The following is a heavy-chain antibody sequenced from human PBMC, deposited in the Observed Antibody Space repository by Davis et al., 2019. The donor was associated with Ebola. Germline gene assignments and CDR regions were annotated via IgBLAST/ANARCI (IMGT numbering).Heavy chain of an antibody. J-gene: IGHJ2*01. V-gene: IGHV3-69-1*01. CDR2: YGTSADT. CDR1: GFIFSTYV. Sequence: GGSLRLSCSASGFIFSTYVMSWVRQAPGKGLEWVSTYGTSADTYYADSVKGRFTISRDNAKNPLYLQMNSLRAEDTAVYYCVRDPALVVTGGGWFFGLWGRGTLVTVSS. D-gene: IGHD2-21*02. CDR3: VRDPALVVTGGGWFFGL.